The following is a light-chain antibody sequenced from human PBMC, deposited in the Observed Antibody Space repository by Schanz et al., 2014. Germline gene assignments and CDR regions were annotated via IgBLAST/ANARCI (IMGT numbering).Light chain of an antibody. CDR3: QQRSNWPLT. CDR2: GSS. CDR1: QSVSSTY. J-gene: IGKJ4*01. Sequence: EIVMTQSPATLSVSPGERATLSCRASQSVSSTYLAWYQQKPGQAPRLLIYGSSSRATGIPDRFSGSGSGTDFTLSISSLESEDFAVYYCQQRSNWPLTFGGGTKVEIK. V-gene: IGKV3D-20*02.